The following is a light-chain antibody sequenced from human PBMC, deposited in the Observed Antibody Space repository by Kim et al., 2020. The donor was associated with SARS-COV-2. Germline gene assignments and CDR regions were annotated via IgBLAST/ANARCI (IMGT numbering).Light chain of an antibody. V-gene: IGKV2-30*01. CDR3: MQGTHWPFT. CDR1: QSLVYIDGNIY. J-gene: IGKJ3*01. CDR2: KVS. Sequence: PASISCRSSQSLVYIDGNIYLNWFHQRPGQSPRRLIDKVSNRDSGVPDRFSGSGSGTDFTLQISRVEAEDVGVYYCMQGTHWPFTFGPGTKVDIK.